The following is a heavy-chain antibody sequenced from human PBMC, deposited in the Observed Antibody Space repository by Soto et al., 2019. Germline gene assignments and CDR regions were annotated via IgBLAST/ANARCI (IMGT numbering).Heavy chain of an antibody. CDR2: ITAYYGNT. CDR3: ARVLIVGVTTVDY. CDR1: GYIFLNYG. D-gene: IGHD1-26*01. Sequence: QVQLVQSGAEVKKPGASVKVSCKASGYIFLNYGISWVRQAPGQGLEWMGWITAYYGNTEYAQRVQGRVTMTTDTSTSTAYMELRSLRSDDTAVYYCARVLIVGVTTVDYWGQGTLVTVSS. J-gene: IGHJ4*02. V-gene: IGHV1-18*01.